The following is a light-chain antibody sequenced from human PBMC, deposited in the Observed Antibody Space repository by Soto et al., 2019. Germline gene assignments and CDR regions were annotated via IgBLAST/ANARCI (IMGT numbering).Light chain of an antibody. V-gene: IGLV1-44*01. Sequence: QPVLTQPPSASGTPGQRVTISCSGSSSNIGSNTVNWYQQLPGTAPKLLIYNNNQRPSGVPDRFSGSKSGTSASLAISGLQSEDEADYYCAAWDDSLNGYVFGTGTKVT. CDR2: NNN. CDR3: AAWDDSLNGYV. CDR1: SSNIGSNT. J-gene: IGLJ1*01.